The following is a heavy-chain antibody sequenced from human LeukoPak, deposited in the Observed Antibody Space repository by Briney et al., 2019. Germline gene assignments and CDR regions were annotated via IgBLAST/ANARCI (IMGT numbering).Heavy chain of an antibody. CDR1: GYTFTNYY. CDR3: ARDHGDDAFDI. J-gene: IGHJ3*02. V-gene: IGHV1-2*02. CDR2: INSNRGGI. Sequence: ASVKVSCKASGYTFTNYYIHWVRQAPGQGLEWMGWINSNRGGINYAQKFQGRVTMTRDTSISTAYMELRSVRSDDTAVYYCARDHGDDAFDIWGPGTMVTVSS. D-gene: IGHD3-3*01.